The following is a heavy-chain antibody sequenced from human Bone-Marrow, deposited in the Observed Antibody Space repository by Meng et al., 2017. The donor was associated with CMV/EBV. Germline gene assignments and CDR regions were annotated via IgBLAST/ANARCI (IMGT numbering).Heavy chain of an antibody. CDR1: GFTVNNRY. D-gene: IGHD3-3*01. Sequence: GGSLRLSCAGSGFTVNNRYMTWVRQSPGKGLEWVSVFSTGTSTYYADSVKGRFTISRDNAKNSLYLQMNSLRAEDTAVYYCARGEWSHFDYWGQGTLVTVSS. J-gene: IGHJ4*02. CDR3: ARGEWSHFDY. V-gene: IGHV3-66*01. CDR2: FSTGTST.